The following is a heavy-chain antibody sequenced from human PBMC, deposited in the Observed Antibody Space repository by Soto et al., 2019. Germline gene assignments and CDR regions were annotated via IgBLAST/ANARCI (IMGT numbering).Heavy chain of an antibody. CDR1: GGSISSYY. J-gene: IGHJ6*02. Sequence: SETLSLTCTVSGGSISSYYWSWIRQPPGKGLEWIGYIYYSGSTNYNPSLKSRVTIPVDTSKNQFSLKLSSVTAADTAVYYCAREGGYSSSSRYYYYGMDVWGQGTTVTVSS. CDR3: AREGGYSSSSRYYYYGMDV. CDR2: IYYSGST. V-gene: IGHV4-59*01. D-gene: IGHD6-6*01.